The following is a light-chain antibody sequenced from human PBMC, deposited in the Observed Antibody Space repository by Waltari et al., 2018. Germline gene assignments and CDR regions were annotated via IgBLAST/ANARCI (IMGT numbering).Light chain of an antibody. Sequence: NFMLTQPHSVSESPGTTVTISCTGRRGRLAGQYVTGYQQRPGSAPTTVIYEDNQRPSGVPDRFSGSIDSSSNSASLTISGLKTEDEADYYCQSYDSSNVVFGGGTKLTVL. CDR1: RGRLAGQY. CDR2: EDN. J-gene: IGLJ2*01. V-gene: IGLV6-57*02. CDR3: QSYDSSNVV.